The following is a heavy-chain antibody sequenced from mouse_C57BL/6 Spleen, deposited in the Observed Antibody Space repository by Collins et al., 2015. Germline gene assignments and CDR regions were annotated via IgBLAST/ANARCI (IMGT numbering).Heavy chain of an antibody. CDR3: ARYGDYYGSSYPYAMDY. CDR2: IHPNSGST. Sequence: QVQLQQPGAELVKPGASVKLSCKASGYTFTSYWMHWVKQRPGQGLEWIGMIHPNSGSTNYNEKFKSKATLTVDKSSSTAYMQLSSLTSEDSAVYYCARYGDYYGSSYPYAMDYWGQGTSVTVSS. V-gene: IGHV1-64*01. J-gene: IGHJ4*01. CDR1: GYTFTSYW. D-gene: IGHD1-1*01.